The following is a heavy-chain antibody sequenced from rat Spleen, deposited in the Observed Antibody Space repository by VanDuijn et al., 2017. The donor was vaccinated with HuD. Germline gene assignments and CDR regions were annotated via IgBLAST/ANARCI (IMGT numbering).Heavy chain of an antibody. Sequence: EVQLVESGGGLVQPGRSMKLSCAASGFTFSNYGMAWVRQAPKKGLEWVAYISYDGDSTYYPDSVKGRFTISRDNAKSTLYLQMNSLRSEDTATYYCTRDRETTRAYYFDYWGQGVMVTVSS. CDR3: TRDRETTRAYYFDY. V-gene: IGHV5-20*01. J-gene: IGHJ2*01. D-gene: IGHD1-4*01. CDR1: GFTFSNYG. CDR2: ISYDGDST.